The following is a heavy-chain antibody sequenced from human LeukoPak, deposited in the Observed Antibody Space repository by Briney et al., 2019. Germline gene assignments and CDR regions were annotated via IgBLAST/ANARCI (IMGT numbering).Heavy chain of an antibody. CDR2: IIPILGIA. V-gene: IGHV1-69*04. J-gene: IGHJ3*02. CDR1: GGTFSSYA. D-gene: IGHD3-10*01. Sequence: ASVKVSCKASGGTFSSYAISWVRQAPGQGLEWMGRIIPILGIANYAQKFQGRVTITADKSTSTAYMELSSLRSEDTAVYYCARSSGYGSGSYAFDIWGQGTMVTVSS. CDR3: ARSSGYGSGSYAFDI.